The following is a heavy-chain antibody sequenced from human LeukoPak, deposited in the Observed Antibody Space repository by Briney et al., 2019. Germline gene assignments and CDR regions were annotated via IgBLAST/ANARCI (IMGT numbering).Heavy chain of an antibody. CDR3: AIVSVVVPAAIGDDNFDI. Sequence: SETLSLTCTLSGRSISSYYWSWLRQPPGKGVEGIGYIYYSWSTNYNQSLKRRVTNPVDTSKNQFSLKLSSVTAADTAVYYCAIVSVVVPAAIGDDNFDIWGEGTMLTASS. V-gene: IGHV4-59*01. CDR1: GRSISSYY. CDR2: IYYSWST. J-gene: IGHJ3*02. D-gene: IGHD2-2*02.